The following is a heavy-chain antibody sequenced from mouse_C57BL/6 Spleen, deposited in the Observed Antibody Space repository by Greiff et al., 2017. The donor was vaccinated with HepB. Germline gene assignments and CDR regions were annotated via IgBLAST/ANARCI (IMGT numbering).Heavy chain of an antibody. D-gene: IGHD2-13*01. J-gene: IGHJ4*01. CDR3: ARSGDYRDAMDY. Sequence: QVHVKQPGTELVKPGASVKLSCKASGYTFTSYWMHWVKQRPGQGLEWIGNINPSNGGTNYNEKFKSKATLTVDKSSSTAYMQLSSLTSEDSAVYYCARSGDYRDAMDYLGQGTSVTVSS. CDR2: INPSNGGT. CDR1: GYTFTSYW. V-gene: IGHV1-53*01.